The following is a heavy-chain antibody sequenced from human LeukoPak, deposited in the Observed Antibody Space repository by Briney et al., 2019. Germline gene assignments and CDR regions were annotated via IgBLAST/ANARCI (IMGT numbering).Heavy chain of an antibody. CDR1: GFTFSKFS. V-gene: IGHV3-48*02. Sequence: GGSLRLSCVASGFTFSKFSMNWVRQAPGKGLEWVSYIRSSGDIIPYADSVKGRFTISRDIAKSSLYLQMNSLRDEDTAVYYCVRDPDALDYWGKGTLVTVSS. D-gene: IGHD2-2*01. J-gene: IGHJ4*02. CDR2: IRSSGDII. CDR3: VRDPDALDY.